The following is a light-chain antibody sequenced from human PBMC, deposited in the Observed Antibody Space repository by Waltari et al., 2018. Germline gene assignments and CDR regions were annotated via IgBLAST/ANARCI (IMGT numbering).Light chain of an antibody. CDR1: RSNIGRNT. Sequence: QSVLTQPPSASGTPGQRITISCSGSRSNIGRNTVNWYQHLPGTAPKLLIFSNNQRHSGVPDRFSGSKSGTSASLAISGLRSEDEAHYSCSTWDDSLTGWVFGGGTKLTVL. CDR3: STWDDSLTGWV. CDR2: SNN. V-gene: IGLV1-44*01. J-gene: IGLJ3*02.